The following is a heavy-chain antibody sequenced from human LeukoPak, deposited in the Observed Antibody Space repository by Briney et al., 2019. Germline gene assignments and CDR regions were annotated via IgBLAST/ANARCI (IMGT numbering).Heavy chain of an antibody. CDR2: LYSGGRT. CDR3: ARVLRGVGAYDY. J-gene: IGHJ4*02. V-gene: IGHV3-66*01. CDR1: GGSISSYY. D-gene: IGHD1-26*01. Sequence: ETLSLTCTVSGGSISSYYWSWVRQAPGKGLEWVSVLYSGGRTDYADSVKGRFTISRDNSKNTLYLQMNSLRAEDTAVYYCARVLRGVGAYDYWGQGTLVTVSS.